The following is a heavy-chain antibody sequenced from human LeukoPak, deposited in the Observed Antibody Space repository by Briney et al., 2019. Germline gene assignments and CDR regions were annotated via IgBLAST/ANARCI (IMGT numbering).Heavy chain of an antibody. J-gene: IGHJ4*02. CDR2: IYHSGST. Sequence: PSETLSLTCTVSGGSISSGGYYWSWIRQPPGKGLEWIGYIYHSGSTYYNPSLKSRVTISVDRSKNQFSLKLSSVTAADTAVYYCARAPITFGGPHMDYWGQGTLVTVSS. CDR3: ARAPITFGGPHMDY. D-gene: IGHD3-16*01. CDR1: GGSISSGGYY. V-gene: IGHV4-30-2*01.